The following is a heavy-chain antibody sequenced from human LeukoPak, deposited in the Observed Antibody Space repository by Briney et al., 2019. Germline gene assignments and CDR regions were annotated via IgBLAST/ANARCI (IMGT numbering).Heavy chain of an antibody. CDR2: IYPGDSDT. CDR1: GYSFTSYW. D-gene: IGHD5-18*01. CDR3: ARVSGYSYGPNDAFDI. J-gene: IGHJ3*02. Sequence: GESLKISCKGSGYSFTSYWIGWVRQMPGKGLEWMGIIYPGDSDTRYSPSFQGQVTISADKSISTAYLQWSSLKASDTAMYYCARVSGYSYGPNDAFDIWGQGTMVTVSS. V-gene: IGHV5-51*01.